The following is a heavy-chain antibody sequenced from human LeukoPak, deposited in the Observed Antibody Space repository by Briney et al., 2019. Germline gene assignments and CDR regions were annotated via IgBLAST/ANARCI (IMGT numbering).Heavy chain of an antibody. V-gene: IGHV4-61*02. D-gene: IGHD5-12*01. CDR3: ARGLGGGLRGVIGAVNWFDP. J-gene: IGHJ5*02. CDR2: IYTSGST. CDR1: GGSISSGSYY. Sequence: PSETLSLTCTVSGGSISSGSYYWSWIRQPAGKGLEWIGRIYTSGSTNYNPSLKSRVTISVDTSKNQFSLKLSSVTAADTAVYYCARGLGGGLRGVIGAVNWFDPRGQGTLVTVSS.